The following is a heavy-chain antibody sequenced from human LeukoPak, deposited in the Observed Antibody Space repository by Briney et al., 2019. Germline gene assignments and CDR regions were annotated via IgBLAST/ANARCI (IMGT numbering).Heavy chain of an antibody. Sequence: SETLSLTCTVSGGSVNNYYWDWIRQPPGLGLNWIGIVYYSGSTCHNPSLKSRVTISVDTSKNQFSLKLGCVTAADTAVYYCARTTEGGYTYDYFYYYYMDVWGKGTTVTISS. CDR1: GGSVNNYY. D-gene: IGHD5-18*01. CDR3: ARTTEGGYTYDYFYYYYMDV. V-gene: IGHV4-39*07. CDR2: VYYSGST. J-gene: IGHJ6*03.